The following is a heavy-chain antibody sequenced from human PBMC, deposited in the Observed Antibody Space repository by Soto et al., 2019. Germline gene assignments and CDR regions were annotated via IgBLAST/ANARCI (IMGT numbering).Heavy chain of an antibody. CDR3: ARGSVMDYYYGMDV. J-gene: IGHJ6*02. CDR1: GGSISSYY. CDR2: IYYSGST. V-gene: IGHV4-30-4*08. Sequence: PSETLSLTCTVSGGSISSYYWSWIRQPPGKGLEWIGYIYYSGSTYYNPSLKSRVTISVDTSKNQFSLKLSSVTAADTAVYYCARGSVMDYYYGMDVWGQGTTVTVSS. D-gene: IGHD2-8*01.